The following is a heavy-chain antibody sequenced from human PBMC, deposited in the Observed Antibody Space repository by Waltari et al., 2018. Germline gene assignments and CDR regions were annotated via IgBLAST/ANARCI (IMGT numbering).Heavy chain of an antibody. J-gene: IGHJ3*02. Sequence: EVQLVESGGGLVQPGRSLSLSCAASGFPYGAYGLSWFGQAPGMGLQWVGYIRRKVNGGTTEYAASVKGRFTISRDDSKSNAYLQMNSLKTEDTAVYYCTRVVVTFGGVIDAFDIWGQGTMVTVSS. CDR2: IRRKVNGGTT. D-gene: IGHD3-16*02. CDR1: GFPYGAYG. V-gene: IGHV3-49*03. CDR3: TRVVVTFGGVIDAFDI.